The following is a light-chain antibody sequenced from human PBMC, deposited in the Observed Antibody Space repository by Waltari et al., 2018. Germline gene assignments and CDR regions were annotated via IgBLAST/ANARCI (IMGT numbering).Light chain of an antibody. J-gene: IGKJ2*01. CDR3: QQYNNWPPRDT. Sequence: EIVMTQSPATLSVSPGERVTLSCRASQSISDNLAWYHQKPGQAPRLLIYRAPTRDTGIPARFSGSGSGTEFSLTISSLQSEDFGVYYCQQYNNWPPRDTFGQGTKVEI. CDR2: RAP. CDR1: QSISDN. V-gene: IGKV3D-15*01.